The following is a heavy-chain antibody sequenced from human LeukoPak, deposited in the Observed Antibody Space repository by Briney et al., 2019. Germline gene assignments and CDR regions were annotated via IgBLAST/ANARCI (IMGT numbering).Heavy chain of an antibody. CDR1: GASINSGDFF. CDR3: ARVGLDLRSSSVFDH. D-gene: IGHD3-3*01. J-gene: IGHJ4*02. V-gene: IGHV4-30-4*08. CDR2: IYYSGST. Sequence: SETLSLACTVSGASINSGDFFWSWIRQAPGQGLEWIGNIYYSGSTSSHPSLRSRTTLSVDTSKNEFSLRLRSVTAADTAVYYCARVGLDLRSSSVFDHWGQGTLVTVSS.